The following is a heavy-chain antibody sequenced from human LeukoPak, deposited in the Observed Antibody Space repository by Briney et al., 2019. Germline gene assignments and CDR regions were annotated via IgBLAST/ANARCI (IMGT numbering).Heavy chain of an antibody. J-gene: IGHJ4*02. CDR1: GGSFSGYY. V-gene: IGHV4-34*01. D-gene: IGHD2-2*01. CDR3: ASSPIVVVPAAVSLFGY. Sequence: KPSQTLSLTCAVDGGSFSGYYWSWIRQPPGKGLEWIGEINHSGRTNYNPSLKSRVTISVDTSKNQFSLKLSSVTAADTAVYYCASSPIVVVPAAVSLFGYWGQGTLVTVSS. CDR2: INHSGRT.